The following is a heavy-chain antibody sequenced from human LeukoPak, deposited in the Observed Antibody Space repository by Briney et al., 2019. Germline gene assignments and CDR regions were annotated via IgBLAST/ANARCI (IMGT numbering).Heavy chain of an antibody. CDR2: ISGSGGST. Sequence: GGSLRLSCAASGFTFSSYAMSWVRQAPGKGLEWVSAISGSGGSTYYADSVKGRFTISRDNSKNTLYLQVNRLRAEDTAVYYCARGCGGDCYSADYWGQGTLVTVSS. CDR3: ARGCGGDCYSADY. V-gene: IGHV3-23*01. J-gene: IGHJ4*02. D-gene: IGHD2-21*01. CDR1: GFTFSSYA.